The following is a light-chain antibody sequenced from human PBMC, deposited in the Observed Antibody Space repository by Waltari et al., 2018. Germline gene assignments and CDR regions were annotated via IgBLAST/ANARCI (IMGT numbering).Light chain of an antibody. CDR2: LTS. V-gene: IGKV2-28*01. Sequence: DIVMTQSPLSLPVTPGEPASISCRSSQSLLYSNGYTYLDWYLQKPGQSPQLLIDLTSNRAYGVTDRFSGSGSGTDFTLKISRVEAEDFGVSYCVQTVQSPYTFGQGTKLEIK. J-gene: IGKJ2*01. CDR3: VQTVQSPYT. CDR1: QSLLYSNGYTY.